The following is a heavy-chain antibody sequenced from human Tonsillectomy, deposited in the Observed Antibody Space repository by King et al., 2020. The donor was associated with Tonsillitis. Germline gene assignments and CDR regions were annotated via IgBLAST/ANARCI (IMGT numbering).Heavy chain of an antibody. CDR3: TRRGYGHYPGHYYYGMDV. V-gene: IGHV5-51*01. CDR1: GYNFATYW. J-gene: IGHJ6*02. CDR2: IYPGDSNI. Sequence: DVQLVESGAEVKEPGESLKISCKASGYNFATYWIAWVRQMPGRGLEWMGIIYPGDSNIRYSPSFQGQVRISADKSVTTAYLQWRSLKASDSAIYYCTRRGYGHYPGHYYYGMDVWGQGTTVTVSS. D-gene: IGHD4-17*01.